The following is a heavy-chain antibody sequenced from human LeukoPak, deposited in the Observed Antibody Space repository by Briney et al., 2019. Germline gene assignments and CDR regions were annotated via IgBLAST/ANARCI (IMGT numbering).Heavy chain of an antibody. CDR3: ARDHRSYSSGWYDGDAFDI. D-gene: IGHD6-19*01. CDR1: GFSFDDYG. Sequence: GGSLRLSCAASGFSFDDYGMSWVRQAPGKGLEWVSYIGSSSSTIYYADSVKGRFTISRDNAKNSLYLQMNSLRAEDTAVYYCARDHRSYSSGWYDGDAFDIWGQGTMVTVSS. J-gene: IGHJ3*02. V-gene: IGHV3-48*01. CDR2: IGSSSSTI.